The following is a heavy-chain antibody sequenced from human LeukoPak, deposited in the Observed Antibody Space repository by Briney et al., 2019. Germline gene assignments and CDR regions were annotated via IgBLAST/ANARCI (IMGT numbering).Heavy chain of an antibody. CDR3: AELGITMIGGV. CDR2: ISSSSSTI. D-gene: IGHD3-10*02. Sequence: GGSLGLSCVASGFTFNTYWMTWVRQAPGKGLEWVSYISSSSSTIYYADSVKGRFTISRDNAKNSLYLQMNSLRAEDTAVYYCAELGITMIGGVWGKGTTVTISS. V-gene: IGHV3-48*01. CDR1: GFTFNTYW. J-gene: IGHJ6*04.